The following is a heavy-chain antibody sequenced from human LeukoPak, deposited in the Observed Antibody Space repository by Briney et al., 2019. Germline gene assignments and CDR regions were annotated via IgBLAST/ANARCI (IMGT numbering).Heavy chain of an antibody. Sequence: PSETLSLTCAVYGGSFSGYYWSWIRQPPGKGLEWIGEINHSGSTNYNPSLKSRVTISVDTSKNQFSLKLSSVTAADTAVYYCARVRRYCSSTSCYYFDYWGQGTLVTVSS. V-gene: IGHV4-34*01. CDR3: ARVRRYCSSTSCYYFDY. D-gene: IGHD2-2*01. CDR2: INHSGST. CDR1: GGSFSGYY. J-gene: IGHJ4*02.